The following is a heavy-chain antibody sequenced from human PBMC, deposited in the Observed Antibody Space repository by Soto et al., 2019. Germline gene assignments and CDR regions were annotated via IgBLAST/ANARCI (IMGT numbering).Heavy chain of an antibody. Sequence: QVHLVESGGGVVQPGRSLRLSCAASGFTFSTTGMHWVRQAPGKGLEWVAMISHDGGVKHYTDSVKGRFTISRDTSNNAVYLQMNSLRPEDTAMYHGAKDLYGAGWYNYFDPWGQGTRVTVSS. D-gene: IGHD6-19*01. CDR2: ISHDGGVK. CDR3: AKDLYGAGWYNYFDP. CDR1: GFTFSTTG. V-gene: IGHV3-30*18. J-gene: IGHJ5*02.